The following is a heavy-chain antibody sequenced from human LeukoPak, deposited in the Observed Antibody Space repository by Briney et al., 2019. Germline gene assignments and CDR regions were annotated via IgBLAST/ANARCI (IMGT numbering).Heavy chain of an antibody. CDR3: AKDRASGYCSGGSCYGIWDY. CDR2: ISGSGGST. V-gene: IGHV3-23*01. CDR1: GFTFSSYA. Sequence: GGFLRLSCAASGFTFSSYAMSWVRQAPGKGLEWVSAISGSGGSTYYADSVKGRFTISRDNSKNTLYLQMNSLRAEDTAVYYCAKDRASGYCSGGSCYGIWDYWGQGTLVTVSS. D-gene: IGHD2-15*01. J-gene: IGHJ4*02.